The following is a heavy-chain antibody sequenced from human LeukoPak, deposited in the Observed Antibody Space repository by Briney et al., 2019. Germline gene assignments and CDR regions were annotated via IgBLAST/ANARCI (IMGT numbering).Heavy chain of an antibody. CDR1: GFTFSSYE. Sequence: GGSLRLSCAASGFTFSSYEMNWVRQAPGTGLEWVSYISSSGSTIYYADSVKGRFTISRDNAKNSLYLQMNSLRAEDTAVYYCARDIAVAGQGGGFDPWGQGTLVTVSS. D-gene: IGHD6-19*01. CDR2: ISSSGSTI. J-gene: IGHJ5*02. CDR3: ARDIAVAGQGGGFDP. V-gene: IGHV3-48*03.